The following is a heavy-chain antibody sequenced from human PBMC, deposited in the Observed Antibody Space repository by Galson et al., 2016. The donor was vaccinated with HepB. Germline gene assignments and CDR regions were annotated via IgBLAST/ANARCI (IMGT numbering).Heavy chain of an antibody. CDR1: GFTFSSYS. CDR3: ARERNYYDNSGYYYDYFDY. J-gene: IGHJ4*02. CDR2: IASNSRYI. D-gene: IGHD3-22*01. V-gene: IGHV3-21*01. Sequence: SLRLSCAVSGFTFSSYSMNWVRQAPGKGLEWVSSIASNSRYINYADSVKGRFTMSRDNAKNSLYLQMNSLRAEDTAVYYCARERNYYDNSGYYYDYFDYWGQGTLVTASS.